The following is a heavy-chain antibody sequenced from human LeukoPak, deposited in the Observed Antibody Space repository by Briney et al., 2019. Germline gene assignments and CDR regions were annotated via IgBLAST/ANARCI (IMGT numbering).Heavy chain of an antibody. CDR3: ARDGDTVLVPIDY. Sequence: GGSLRLSCAASGFTPSGYWMHWVRQAPGKGLEWVSRINNDGSGTKYADSVKGRFTISRDNAKNTLYLQMNSLGADDTAVYYCARDGDTVLVPIDYWGQGTLVTVTS. CDR2: INNDGSGT. V-gene: IGHV3-74*01. CDR1: GFTPSGYW. J-gene: IGHJ4*02. D-gene: IGHD5-18*01.